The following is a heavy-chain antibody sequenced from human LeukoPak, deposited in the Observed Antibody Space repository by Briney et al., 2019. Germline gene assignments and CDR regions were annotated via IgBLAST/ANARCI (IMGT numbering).Heavy chain of an antibody. Sequence: GSLRLSCAASGFTFSSYAMSWVRQAPGKGLEWVSAISGSGVSTYYADSVKGRFTISRDHSENTLYLQMNSLRTEDTAVYYCAKDSADYYAGSGYRYYYYMDVWGRGTTVTVSS. CDR1: GFTFSSYA. CDR2: ISGSGVST. V-gene: IGHV3-23*01. D-gene: IGHD3-22*01. J-gene: IGHJ6*03. CDR3: AKDSADYYAGSGYRYYYYMDV.